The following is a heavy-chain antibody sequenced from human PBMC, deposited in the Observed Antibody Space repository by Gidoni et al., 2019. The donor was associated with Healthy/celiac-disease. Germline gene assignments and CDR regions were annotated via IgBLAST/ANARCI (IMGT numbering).Heavy chain of an antibody. V-gene: IGHV3-9*01. Sequence: EVQLVESGGGLVQPGRSLRLSCAASGFPFYDYAMHWVRQAPGKGLEWVSGISWNSGSIGYADSVKGRFTISRDNAKNSLYLQMNSLRAEDTALYYCAKDLAAAGSGSFDYWGQGTLVTVSS. D-gene: IGHD6-13*01. CDR1: GFPFYDYA. CDR3: AKDLAAAGSGSFDY. J-gene: IGHJ4*02. CDR2: ISWNSGSI.